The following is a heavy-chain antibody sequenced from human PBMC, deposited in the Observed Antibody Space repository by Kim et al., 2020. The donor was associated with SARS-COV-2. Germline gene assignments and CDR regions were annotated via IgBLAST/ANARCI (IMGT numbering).Heavy chain of an antibody. D-gene: IGHD3-22*01. J-gene: IGHJ6*02. CDR2: IYHSGST. CDR3: ARGNTGDYYDSSGYYHYYYYGMDV. Sequence: SETLSLTCAVSGGSISSSNWWSWVRQPPGTGLEWIGEIYHSGSTNYNPSLKSRVTISVDKSKNQFSLKLSSVTAADTAVYYCARGNTGDYYDSSGYYHYYYYGMDVWGQGTTVTVSS. CDR1: GGSISSSNW. V-gene: IGHV4-4*02.